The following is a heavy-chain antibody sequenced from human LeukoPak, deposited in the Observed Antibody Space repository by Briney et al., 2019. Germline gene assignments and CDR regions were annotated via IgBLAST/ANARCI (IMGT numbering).Heavy chain of an antibody. Sequence: AGGSLRLSCAASGFTFSSYAMSWVRQAPGKGLEWVSAISGSGGSSYYADSVKGRFTISRDNSKNTLYLQINSLRAEDTAVYYCASGNTLNGLDYWGQGTLVSVSS. D-gene: IGHD4-23*01. J-gene: IGHJ4*02. V-gene: IGHV3-23*01. CDR1: GFTFSSYA. CDR3: ASGNTLNGLDY. CDR2: ISGSGGSS.